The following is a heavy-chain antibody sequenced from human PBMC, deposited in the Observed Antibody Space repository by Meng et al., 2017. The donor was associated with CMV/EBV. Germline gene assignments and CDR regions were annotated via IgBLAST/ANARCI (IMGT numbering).Heavy chain of an antibody. J-gene: IGHJ6*02. D-gene: IGHD2-2*02. CDR2: INHSGST. V-gene: IGHV4-34*01. CDR1: GGSFSGYY. CDR3: ARSRYCSSTSCYRGNYYYYGMDV. Sequence: GSLRLSCAVYGGSFSGYYWSWIRQPPGKGLEWIGEINHSGSTNYNPSLKSRVTISVDTSKNQFSLKLSSVTAADTAVYYCARSRYCSSTSCYRGNYYYYGMDVWGQGTTVTVFS.